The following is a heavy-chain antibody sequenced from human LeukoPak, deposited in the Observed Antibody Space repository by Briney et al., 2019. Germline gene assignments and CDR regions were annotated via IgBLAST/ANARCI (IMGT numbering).Heavy chain of an antibody. CDR2: INPNSGGT. J-gene: IGHJ4*02. V-gene: IGHV1-2*06. Sequence: ASAKVSCKASGYTFTRYYMHWVRQAPGQGLEWMGRINPNSGGTNYAQKFQGRVTMTRDTSVSTAYMELSRLRSDDTAVYYCARRKGEPNIFDSWGQGTLVTVSS. CDR3: ARRKGEPNIFDS. CDR1: GYTFTRYY. D-gene: IGHD3-16*01.